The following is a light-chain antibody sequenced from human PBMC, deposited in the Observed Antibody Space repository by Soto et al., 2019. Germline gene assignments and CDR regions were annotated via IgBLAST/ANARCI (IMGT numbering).Light chain of an antibody. Sequence: EILMTQSPATLSLSPGERPTLSCRASQSISNNLAWYQQKPGQAPRLLIYGTSSRATGIPDRFSGSGSGTDFTLTISRLEPEDFAVYYCQQYGNSPITFGQGTRLEIK. CDR1: QSISNN. V-gene: IGKV3-20*01. J-gene: IGKJ5*01. CDR2: GTS. CDR3: QQYGNSPIT.